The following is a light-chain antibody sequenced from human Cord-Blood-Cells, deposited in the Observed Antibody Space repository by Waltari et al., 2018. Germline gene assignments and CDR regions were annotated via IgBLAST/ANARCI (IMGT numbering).Light chain of an antibody. Sequence: QSVLTQPPSASGTPGQRVTISCSGSSSNIGSNYVYWYQQLPGTTPKLLISRNNQRPSGVPDRFCGSTSGTSASLAISGRRSEDEADYYCAAWDDSLSGPVFGGGTKLTVL. CDR1: SSNIGSNY. CDR2: RNN. CDR3: AAWDDSLSGPV. V-gene: IGLV1-47*01. J-gene: IGLJ2*01.